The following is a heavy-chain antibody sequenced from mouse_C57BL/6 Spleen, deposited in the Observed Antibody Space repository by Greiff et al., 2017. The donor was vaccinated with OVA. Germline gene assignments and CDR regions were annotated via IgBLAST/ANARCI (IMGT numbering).Heavy chain of an antibody. D-gene: IGHD2-3*01. CDR3: ARHYDPAWFAY. CDR2: ISGGGGNT. Sequence: DVHLVESGGGLVKPGGSLKLSCAASGFTFSSYTMSWVRQTPEKRLEWVATISGGGGNTYYPDSVKGRFTISRDNAKNTLYLQMSSLRSEDTALYYCARHYDPAWFAYWGQGTLVTGSA. CDR1: GFTFSSYT. V-gene: IGHV5-9*01. J-gene: IGHJ3*01.